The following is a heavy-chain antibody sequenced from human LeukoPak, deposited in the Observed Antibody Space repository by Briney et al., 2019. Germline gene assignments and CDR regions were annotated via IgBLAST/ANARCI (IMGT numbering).Heavy chain of an antibody. CDR3: ATAGSYPYYFDY. Sequence: GGSLRLSCAASGFTFSSYAMSWVRQAPGKGLEWVSAISGSGGSTYYADSVKGRFTISRDNSKNTLYLQMNSLRAEDTAVYHCATAGSYPYYFDYWGQGTLVTVSS. J-gene: IGHJ4*02. V-gene: IGHV3-23*01. CDR2: ISGSGGST. CDR1: GFTFSSYA. D-gene: IGHD1-26*01.